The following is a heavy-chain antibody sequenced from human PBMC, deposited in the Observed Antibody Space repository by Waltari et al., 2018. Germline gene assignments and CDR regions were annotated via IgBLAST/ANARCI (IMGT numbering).Heavy chain of an antibody. Sequence: QLQLQESGPGLVKPSETLSLTCTVSGGSISSSSYYWGWIRQPPGKGLEWIGSIYYSGSTYDNPSLKSRVTISVDTSKNQFSLKLSSVTAADTAVYYCAIVDGGYDLGLDYWGQGTLVTVSS. CDR1: GGSISSSSYY. V-gene: IGHV4-39*07. D-gene: IGHD5-12*01. J-gene: IGHJ4*02. CDR2: IYYSGST. CDR3: AIVDGGYDLGLDY.